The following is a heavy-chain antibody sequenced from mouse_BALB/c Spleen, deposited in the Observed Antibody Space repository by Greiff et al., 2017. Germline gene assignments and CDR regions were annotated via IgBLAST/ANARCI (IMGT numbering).Heavy chain of an antibody. J-gene: IGHJ4*01. CDR2: IYPGNSDT. V-gene: IGHV1-5*01. CDR1: GYTFTSYW. CDR3: TRYGNTGRAMDY. D-gene: IGHD2-10*02. Sequence: DVKLQESGTVLARPGASVKMSCKASGYTFTSYWMHWVKQRPGQGLEWIGAIYPGNSDTSYNQKFKGKAKLTAVTSTSTAYMELSSLTNEDSAVYYCTRYGNTGRAMDYWGQGTSVTVSS.